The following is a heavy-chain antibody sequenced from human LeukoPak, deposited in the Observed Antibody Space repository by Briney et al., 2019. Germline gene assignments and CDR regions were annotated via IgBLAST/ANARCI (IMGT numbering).Heavy chain of an antibody. CDR2: IYPGDSDT. Sequence: GETLKISCKGSGCSFTSYWIGWVRQMPGKGLEWMGIIYPGDSDTRYSPSFQGQVTISADKSISTAYLQWSSLKASDTAMYYRARQGWGIAAAGPLGVWGQGTTVTVSS. CDR1: GCSFTSYW. CDR3: ARQGWGIAAAGPLGV. V-gene: IGHV5-51*01. J-gene: IGHJ6*02. D-gene: IGHD6-13*01.